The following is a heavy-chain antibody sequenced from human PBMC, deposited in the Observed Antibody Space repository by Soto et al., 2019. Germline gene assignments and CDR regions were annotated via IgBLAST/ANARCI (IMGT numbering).Heavy chain of an antibody. Sequence: EVQLVECGGTLVQPGGSLRLSCAASGFTFNTYWMHWVRQAPGKGLVWVSRINSDGTKTTYADSVKGRFTISRDNAKNTVYLLMNSLRAEDTAVYYCTTVATNSYNWLDPWGQGTLVTVSS. V-gene: IGHV3-74*01. CDR1: GFTFNTYW. D-gene: IGHD5-12*01. CDR2: INSDGTKT. CDR3: TTVATNSYNWLDP. J-gene: IGHJ5*02.